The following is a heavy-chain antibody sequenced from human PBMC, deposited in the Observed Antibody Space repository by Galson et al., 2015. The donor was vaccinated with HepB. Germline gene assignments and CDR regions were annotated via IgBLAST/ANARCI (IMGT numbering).Heavy chain of an antibody. Sequence: SLRLSCAASGFTFSTYAMHWVRQAPGKGLEWVAVISYDGSNKYYADSVKGRFTISRDNSKNTLFLQMNSLRPEDTAVYYCVAVITSGWGQGTLVTVSS. CDR2: ISYDGSNK. CDR3: VAVITSG. V-gene: IGHV3-30-3*01. J-gene: IGHJ4*02. CDR1: GFTFSTYA. D-gene: IGHD3-22*01.